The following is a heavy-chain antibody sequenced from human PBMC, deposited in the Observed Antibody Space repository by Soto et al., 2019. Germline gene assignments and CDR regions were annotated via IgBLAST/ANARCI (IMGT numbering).Heavy chain of an antibody. CDR3: ANSRVSMVRGLIIIPNY. Sequence: GGSLRLSCAASGFTFTGYAMSWVRQAPGKGLEWVSAISGHGDATFYADSVKGRFTISRDNSKNTLYLHRNSLRAEDTALYYCANSRVSMVRGLIIIPNYWGQGTLVTVSS. CDR1: GFTFTGYA. D-gene: IGHD3-10*01. V-gene: IGHV3-23*01. CDR2: ISGHGDAT. J-gene: IGHJ4*02.